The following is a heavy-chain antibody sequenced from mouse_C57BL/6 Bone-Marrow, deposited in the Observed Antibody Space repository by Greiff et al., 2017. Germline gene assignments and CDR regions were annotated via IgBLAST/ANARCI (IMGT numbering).Heavy chain of an antibody. Sequence: QVQLQQSGAELVRPGASVKLSCKASGYTFTDYYINWVKQRPGQGLEWIARIYPGSGNTDYNEKFTGKATLTAEKSSSTAYMQLSSLTSEDSAVYFCARSGDDYYYYAMDYWGQGTSVTVSS. CDR3: ARSGDDYYYYAMDY. CDR2: IYPGSGNT. D-gene: IGHD2-4*01. CDR1: GYTFTDYY. V-gene: IGHV1-76*01. J-gene: IGHJ4*01.